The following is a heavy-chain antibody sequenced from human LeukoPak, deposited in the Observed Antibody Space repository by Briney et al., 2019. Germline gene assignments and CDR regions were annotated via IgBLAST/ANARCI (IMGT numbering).Heavy chain of an antibody. Sequence: ASVTVSCKASGYTFTGYYMHWVRQAPGQGLEWMGWINPNSGGTNYAQKFQGRVTMTRDTSISTAYMELSRLRSDDTAVYYCARDLARSSSWHSHYYFDYWGQGTLVTVSS. CDR2: INPNSGGT. D-gene: IGHD6-13*01. CDR3: ARDLARSSSWHSHYYFDY. V-gene: IGHV1-2*02. CDR1: GYTFTGYY. J-gene: IGHJ4*02.